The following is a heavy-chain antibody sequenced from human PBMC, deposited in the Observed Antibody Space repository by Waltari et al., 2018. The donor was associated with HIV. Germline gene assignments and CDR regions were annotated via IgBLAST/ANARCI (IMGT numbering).Heavy chain of an antibody. CDR1: GFSVIRNY. CDR3: ALDPYGRGGNRGQSPR. CDR2: IDTGGPT. Sequence: EVQLVESGGGLVQPGGSLRLSCAASGFSVIRNYMSWVRQAPGKGLGWVSFIDTGGPTNYADAVQGRFTISRDSSKNTLYLQRNSLGVEDTVVYSWALDPYGRGGNRGQSPRWGQGTLVTVAS. J-gene: IGHJ4*02. D-gene: IGHD3-10*02. V-gene: IGHV3-66*01.